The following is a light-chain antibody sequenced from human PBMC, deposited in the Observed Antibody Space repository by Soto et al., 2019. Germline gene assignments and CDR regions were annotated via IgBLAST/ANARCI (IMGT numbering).Light chain of an antibody. J-gene: IGLJ1*01. Sequence: QLVLTQPPSASGTPGQRVTISCSGSSSNIGSNTVNWYQQLPRAAPKLLIQSNNQRPSGVPDRFSGAQSGTSASLAISGLQSEDEADYYCAVWDDSLNGYVFGTGTKLTVL. V-gene: IGLV1-44*01. CDR3: AVWDDSLNGYV. CDR2: SNN. CDR1: SSNIGSNT.